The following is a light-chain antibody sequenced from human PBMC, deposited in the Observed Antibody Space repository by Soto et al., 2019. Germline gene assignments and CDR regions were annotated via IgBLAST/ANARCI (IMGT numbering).Light chain of an antibody. CDR2: RNN. CDR1: SSNIGSNY. V-gene: IGLV1-47*01. Sequence: QAVGTQPPSASGTPGQRVTISCSGSSSNIGSNYVYWYQQLPGTAPKLLIYRNNQRPSGVPDRFSGSKSGTSASLAISGLRSEDEAYYYCAAWDDSLSGVVFGGGTKLTVL. CDR3: AAWDDSLSGVV. J-gene: IGLJ2*01.